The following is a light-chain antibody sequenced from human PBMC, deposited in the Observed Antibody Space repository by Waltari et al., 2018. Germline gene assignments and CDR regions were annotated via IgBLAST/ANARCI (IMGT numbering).Light chain of an antibody. J-gene: IGKJ1*01. Sequence: DIVMTQSPFSLPVTPGEPASISCRSSQSLLHRNGNTYLDWYLQKPGQSPQLLIYLGSNRASGVPDRFSASGSGTDFTLKSSRVEAEDVGVYYCMQSLLALWTFGQGTKVEIK. CDR2: LGS. CDR1: QSLLHRNGNTY. CDR3: MQSLLALWT. V-gene: IGKV2-28*01.